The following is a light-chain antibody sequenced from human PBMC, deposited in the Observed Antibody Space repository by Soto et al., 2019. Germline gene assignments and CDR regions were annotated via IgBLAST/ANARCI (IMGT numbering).Light chain of an antibody. CDR3: SSFTSTNTVL. J-gene: IGLJ2*01. CDR2: NVS. CDR1: SGDVGGYNY. Sequence: QSVLTQPASVSGSPGQSITISCTGTSGDVGGYNYVSWYQQHPGKAPKLMIYNVSNRPSGVSNRFSGSKSGNTASLTISGLQAEDEGHYYCSSFTSTNTVLFGGGTKVTVL. V-gene: IGLV2-14*01.